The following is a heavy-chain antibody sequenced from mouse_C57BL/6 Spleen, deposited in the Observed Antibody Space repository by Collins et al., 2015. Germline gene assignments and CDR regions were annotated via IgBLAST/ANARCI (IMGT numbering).Heavy chain of an antibody. D-gene: IGHD3-2*02. V-gene: IGHV1-74*01. CDR3: AIGRQLRPDYATDY. J-gene: IGHJ4*01. Sequence: WVKQRPGQGLEWIGRIHPSDSDTNYNQKFKGKATLTVDKSSSTAYMQLSSLTSEDSAVYYCAIGRQLRPDYATDYWGQGTSVTVSS. CDR2: IHPSDSDT.